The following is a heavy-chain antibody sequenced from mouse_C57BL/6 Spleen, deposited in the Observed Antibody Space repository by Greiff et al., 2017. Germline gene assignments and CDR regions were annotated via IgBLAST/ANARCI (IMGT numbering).Heavy chain of an antibody. CDR3: ESESDSYFDY. V-gene: IGHV1-82*01. Sequence: QVQLQQPGPELVKPGASVKFSCKASGYAFRSSWMNWVKQRPGTGLEWIGRIYPGDGDTNYNGKFKGKGTLTADKSSSTAYMQLSSLTSEDSAVCVCESESDSYFDYWGQGTTLTVSS. CDR2: IYPGDGDT. D-gene: IGHD2-4*01. CDR1: GYAFRSSW. J-gene: IGHJ2*01.